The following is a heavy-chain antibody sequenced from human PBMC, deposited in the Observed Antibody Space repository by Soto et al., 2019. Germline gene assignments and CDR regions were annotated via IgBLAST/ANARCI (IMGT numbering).Heavy chain of an antibody. Sequence: PSETLSLTCTVSGGSISSSSYYWGWIRQPPGKGLEWIGSIYYSGSTYYNTSLKSRVTISVDTSKNQFSLKLSSVTAADTAVYYCASDGYYDFWSGYYIVPARAFDIWGQGTMVTVSS. CDR3: ASDGYYDFWSGYYIVPARAFDI. CDR2: IYYSGST. V-gene: IGHV4-39*01. D-gene: IGHD3-3*01. CDR1: GGSISSSSYY. J-gene: IGHJ3*02.